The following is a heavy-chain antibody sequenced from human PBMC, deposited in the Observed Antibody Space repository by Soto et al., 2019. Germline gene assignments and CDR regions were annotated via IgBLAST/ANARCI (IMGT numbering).Heavy chain of an antibody. CDR3: ASALYCSGGSCSFDP. CDR2: IYHLGTT. V-gene: IGHV4-30-2*02. D-gene: IGHD2-15*01. J-gene: IGHJ5*02. CDR1: GASIRSGGYS. Sequence: SETLSLTCAVSGASIRSGGYSWTWIRQPPGKGLEWIGYIYHLGTTYYNPSLKSRVTISIDRSENQFSLKLTSVTAADTAVYYCASALYCSGGSCSFDPSGQGTLVTVSS.